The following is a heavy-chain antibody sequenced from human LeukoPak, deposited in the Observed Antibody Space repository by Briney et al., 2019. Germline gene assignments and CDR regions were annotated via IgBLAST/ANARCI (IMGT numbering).Heavy chain of an antibody. J-gene: IGHJ6*02. CDR2: IKQDGREK. V-gene: IGHV3-7*01. CDR1: GFTFSSYW. D-gene: IGHD5-12*01. Sequence: GGSLRLSCAASGFTFSSYWMSWVRQAPGKGLEWVANIKQDGREKYYVDSVKGRFTISRDNAKNSLYLQMNSLRAEDTAVYYCARWGWLRFRYYGMDVWGQGTTVTVSS. CDR3: ARWGWLRFRYYGMDV.